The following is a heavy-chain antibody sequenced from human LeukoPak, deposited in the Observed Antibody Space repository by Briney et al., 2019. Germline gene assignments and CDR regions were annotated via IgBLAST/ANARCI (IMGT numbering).Heavy chain of an antibody. CDR1: GGSFSGYY. CDR3: ARGGYSGYGIEFDY. J-gene: IGHJ4*02. V-gene: IGHV4-34*01. Sequence: SETLSLTCAVYGGSFSGYYWSWIRQPPGKGLEWVGEINHSGSTNYNPSLKSRVTISVDTSKTQFSLKLSSVTAADTAVYYCARGGYSGYGIEFDYWGQGTLVTVSS. CDR2: INHSGST. D-gene: IGHD5-12*01.